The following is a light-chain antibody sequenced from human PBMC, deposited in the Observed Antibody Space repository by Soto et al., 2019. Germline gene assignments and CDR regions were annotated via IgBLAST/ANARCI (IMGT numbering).Light chain of an antibody. Sequence: QSVLTQPPSASGSPGQSVTISCTGTSSDIGVYNYVSWYQQHPGKAPKLVLYEVSKRPSGVPDRFSGFKSGNTASLTVSGLRAEDEADYYCSSYAGSNTFVFGTGTKVNVL. CDR1: SSDIGVYNY. CDR3: SSYAGSNTFV. V-gene: IGLV2-8*01. CDR2: EVS. J-gene: IGLJ1*01.